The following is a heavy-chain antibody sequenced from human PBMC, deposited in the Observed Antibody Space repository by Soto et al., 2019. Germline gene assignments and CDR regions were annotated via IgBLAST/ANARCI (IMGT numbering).Heavy chain of an antibody. CDR2: ISYEGISK. D-gene: IGHD3-16*01. CDR1: GFMFRHFG. Sequence: QEQLVQSGGGVVQPGGSLRLSCVGSGFMFRHFGMHWVRQAPGKALGWVAFISYEGISKYYGDSLKDRFTISRDNSKNTLYLQMNSLRPADTAFYYCARNRGGADVVPFDPWGQGSLVTVSS. CDR3: ARNRGGADVVPFDP. V-gene: IGHV3-30*03. J-gene: IGHJ5*02.